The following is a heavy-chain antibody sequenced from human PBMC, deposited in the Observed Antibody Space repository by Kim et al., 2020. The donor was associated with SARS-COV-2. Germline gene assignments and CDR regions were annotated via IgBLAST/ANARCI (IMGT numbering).Heavy chain of an antibody. Sequence: GESLKISCKGSGYSFTSYWISWVRQMPGKGLEWMGRIDPSDSYTNYSPSFQGHVTISADKSISTAYLQWSSLKASDTAMYYCARRGSSGWTKDSYYFDYWGQGTLVTVSP. J-gene: IGHJ4*02. V-gene: IGHV5-10-1*01. CDR3: ARRGSSGWTKDSYYFDY. D-gene: IGHD6-19*01. CDR1: GYSFTSYW. CDR2: IDPSDSYT.